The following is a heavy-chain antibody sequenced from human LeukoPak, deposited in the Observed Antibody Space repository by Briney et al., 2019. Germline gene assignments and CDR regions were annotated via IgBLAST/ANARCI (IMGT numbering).Heavy chain of an antibody. J-gene: IGHJ4*02. V-gene: IGHV3-48*03. CDR3: ARAALWFGAH. CDR1: GFTFSSYE. CDR2: ISSSGSTI. Sequence: SGGSLRLSCAASGFTFSSYEMNWVRQAPGKGLEWVSYISSSGSTIYYADSVKGRFTISRDNAKNSLYPQMNSLRAEDTAVYYCARAALWFGAHWGQGTLVTVSS. D-gene: IGHD3-10*01.